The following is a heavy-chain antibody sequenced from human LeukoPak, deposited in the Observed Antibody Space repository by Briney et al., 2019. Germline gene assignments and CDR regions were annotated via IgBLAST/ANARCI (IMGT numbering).Heavy chain of an antibody. V-gene: IGHV4-31*02. D-gene: IGHD5-18*01. CDR2: IYYSGDT. J-gene: IGHJ4*02. CDR3: ARAPRDTNSRYYLDY. CDR1: GGSISSGDYY. Sequence: SETLSLTCTVSGGSISSGDYYWSWIRQHPGKGLEWIGYIYYSGDTYYNPSLKSRVTISVDTSKNQFSLKLSSVTAADTAVYYCARAPRDTNSRYYLDYWGQGTLVSVSS.